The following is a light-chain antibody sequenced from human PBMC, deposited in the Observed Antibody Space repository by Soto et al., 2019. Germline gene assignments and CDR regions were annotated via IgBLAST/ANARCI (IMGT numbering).Light chain of an antibody. V-gene: IGLV3-25*03. CDR1: ALPKQY. Sequence: SYELTQPPSVSVSPGQTARITCSGDALPKQYAYWYQQKPGQAPVLVIYKDSERPSGIPERFSGSSSGTTVTLTISGVQAEDEADYYCQPADSSGTPVVFGGGTKVTVL. J-gene: IGLJ2*01. CDR2: KDS. CDR3: QPADSSGTPVV.